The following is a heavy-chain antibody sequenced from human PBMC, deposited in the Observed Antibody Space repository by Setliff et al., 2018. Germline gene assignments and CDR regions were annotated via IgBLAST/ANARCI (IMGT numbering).Heavy chain of an antibody. Sequence: PSETLSLTCIVSGGSINSDDYWGWIRQSPGKGLEWIGHVEYSGTTYYNPSLRSRVTMLVDTSKNQFSLKLNSVTAADMAVYYCAREQWLDPPGYYYMDVWAKGTTVTVSS. CDR3: AREQWLDPPGYYYMDV. J-gene: IGHJ6*03. D-gene: IGHD6-19*01. V-gene: IGHV4-39*07. CDR2: VEYSGTT. CDR1: GGSINSDDY.